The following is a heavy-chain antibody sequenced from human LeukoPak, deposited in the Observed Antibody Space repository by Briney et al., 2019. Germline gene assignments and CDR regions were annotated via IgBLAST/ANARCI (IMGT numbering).Heavy chain of an antibody. J-gene: IGHJ4*02. V-gene: IGHV3-30-3*01. D-gene: IGHD4-17*01. Sequence: GGSLRLSCAASGFTFTNYPMSWVRQAPGKGLEWVAVISYDGSNKYYADSVKGRFTISRDNSKNTLYLQMNSLRAEDTAVYYCARDLGYGDYFFGYWGQGTLVTVSS. CDR1: GFTFTNYP. CDR2: ISYDGSNK. CDR3: ARDLGYGDYFFGY.